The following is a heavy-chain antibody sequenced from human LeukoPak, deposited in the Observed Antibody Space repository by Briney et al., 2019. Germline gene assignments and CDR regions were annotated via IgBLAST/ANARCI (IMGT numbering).Heavy chain of an antibody. CDR2: INHSGST. CDR1: GGSFSGYY. CDR3: ARAAKGDYVLFDY. V-gene: IGHV4-34*01. Sequence: SETLSLTCAVYGGSFSGYYWSWIRQPPGKGLEWIGEINHSGSTNYNPSLKSRVTISVDTSKNQFSLKLSSVTAADTAVYYCARAAKGDYVLFDYWGQGTLVTVSS. J-gene: IGHJ4*02. D-gene: IGHD4-17*01.